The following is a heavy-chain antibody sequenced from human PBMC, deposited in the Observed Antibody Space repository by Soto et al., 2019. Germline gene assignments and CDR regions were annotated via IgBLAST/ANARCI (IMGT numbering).Heavy chain of an antibody. Sequence: QLQLQESGSGLVRPSQTLSLTCAVSGDSISRGGYSWTWIRQPPGKALEWIGNIYDSGSTSYNPSPKVRVTISVDRPKNQFSRKLPSVTAADPAWYFLARGGSSYSDYGMDVWGQGPTFTVSS. CDR1: GDSISRGGYS. D-gene: IGHD6-6*01. J-gene: IGHJ6*02. V-gene: IGHV4-30-2*01. CDR3: ARGGSSYSDYGMDV. CDR2: IYDSGST.